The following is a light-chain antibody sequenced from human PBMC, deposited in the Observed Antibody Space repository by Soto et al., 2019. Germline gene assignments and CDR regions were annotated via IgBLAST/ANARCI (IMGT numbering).Light chain of an antibody. CDR2: EVS. J-gene: IGLJ2*01. V-gene: IGLV2-8*01. Sequence: QSVLTQPPSASGSPGQSVTISCTGTSSDVGGYNFVSWYQHHPGKAPKLMIYEVSKRPSGVPDRFSGSKSGNTASLTVSGLQAEDEADYYCSPYSGNYIVLLGGGTKLTVL. CDR3: SPYSGNYIVL. CDR1: SSDVGGYNF.